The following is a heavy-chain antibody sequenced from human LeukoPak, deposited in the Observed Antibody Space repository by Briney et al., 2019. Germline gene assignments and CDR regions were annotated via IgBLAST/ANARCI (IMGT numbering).Heavy chain of an antibody. V-gene: IGHV4-61*02. CDR3: ARTTEGYAGGPGYSYYYYMDV. CDR1: GGSITSGTYR. CDR2: IYTSGST. D-gene: IGHD5-12*01. J-gene: IGHJ6*03. Sequence: SETLSLTCSVSGGSITSGTYRWSWIRQPAGKGLEWIGRIYTSGSTNYNPSLKSRVTMSVDTSKNQFSLKLSSVTAADTAVYYCARTTEGYAGGPGYSYYYYMDVWGKGTTVTISS.